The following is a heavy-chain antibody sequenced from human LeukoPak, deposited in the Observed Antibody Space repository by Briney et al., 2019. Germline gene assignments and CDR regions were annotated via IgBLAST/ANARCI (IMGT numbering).Heavy chain of an antibody. D-gene: IGHD6-19*01. CDR1: GGSISNDH. V-gene: IGHV4-4*07. J-gene: IGHJ4*02. CDR3: AREMAGRGKFDY. Sequence: PSETLSLTCTVSGGSISNDHWNWIRQPAGKGLEWIGRVFGGGSTNHNPSLQSRASMSVDTSKNQFSLHLNSVTAADTAVYYCAREMAGRGKFDYWGQGILVTVSS. CDR2: VFGGGST.